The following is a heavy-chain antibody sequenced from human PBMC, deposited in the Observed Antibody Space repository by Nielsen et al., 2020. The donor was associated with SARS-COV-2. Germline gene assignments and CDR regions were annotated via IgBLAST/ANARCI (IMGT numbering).Heavy chain of an antibody. CDR3: ARDGYYGSGPWLD. J-gene: IGHJ4*02. CDR1: GFTFSSYS. CDR2: ISSSGSTI. V-gene: IGHV3-48*04. Sequence: GESLKISCAASGFTFSSYSMNWVRQAPGKGLEWVSYISSSGSTIYYADSVKGRFTISRDNAKNSLYLQMNSLRAEDTAVYYCARDGYYGSGPWLDWGQGTLVTVSS. D-gene: IGHD3-10*01.